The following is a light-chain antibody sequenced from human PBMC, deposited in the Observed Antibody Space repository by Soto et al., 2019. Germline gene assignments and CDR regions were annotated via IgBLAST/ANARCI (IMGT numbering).Light chain of an antibody. CDR2: QDS. CDR3: QAWDSSTAV. Sequence: SYELTQPPSVSVSPEQTASITCCGDKLGDKYACWYQQKPGQSPVLVIYQDSKRPSGIPERFSGSNSGNTATLTISGTQAMDEADYYCQAWDSSTAVFGGGTKLTVL. V-gene: IGLV3-1*01. CDR1: KLGDKY. J-gene: IGLJ2*01.